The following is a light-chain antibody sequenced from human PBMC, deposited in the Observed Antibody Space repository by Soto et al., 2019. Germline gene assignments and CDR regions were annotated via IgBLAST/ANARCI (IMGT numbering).Light chain of an antibody. J-gene: IGKJ2*01. CDR3: QQAFDVPPVT. CDR1: QYIVNY. Sequence: DVQMTQSPSSLSASVGDRVTITCRASQYIVNYLNWYQQKPGRAPKLLIYGASSLQTGVPPRFSGSGSATDFTLTVSSLQPEDAATYYCQQAFDVPPVTFGPGTKVEI. CDR2: GAS. V-gene: IGKV1-39*01.